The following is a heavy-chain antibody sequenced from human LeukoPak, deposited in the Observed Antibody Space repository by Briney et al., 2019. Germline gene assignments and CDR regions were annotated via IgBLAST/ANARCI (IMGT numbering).Heavy chain of an antibody. D-gene: IGHD1-26*01. CDR2: ISGSGCNT. CDR1: GFTFSSYA. V-gene: IGHV3-23*01. J-gene: IGHJ6*02. CDR3: AKDVRVGGGGMDV. Sequence: PGGSLRLSCAASGFTFSSYAMTWVRQAPGKGLEWVSLISGSGCNTYYADSVKGRFTISRDNSKNTLSLQMNSLRAEDTAVYYCAKDVRVGGGGMDVWGQGTPVTVSS.